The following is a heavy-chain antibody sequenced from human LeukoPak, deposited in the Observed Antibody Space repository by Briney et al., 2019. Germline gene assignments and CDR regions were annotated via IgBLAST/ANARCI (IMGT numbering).Heavy chain of an antibody. Sequence: GGSLKLSCAASGFTFSTYSMNWVRQAPGKGLEWVSSITSPVGHIYYADSLKGRITISRDNARSSLYLQMNSLRAEDTAVYYCARDLVQLWSKDYWGQGTLVTVSS. J-gene: IGHJ4*02. CDR1: GFTFSTYS. CDR2: ITSPVGHI. CDR3: ARDLVQLWSKDY. D-gene: IGHD5-18*01. V-gene: IGHV3-21*01.